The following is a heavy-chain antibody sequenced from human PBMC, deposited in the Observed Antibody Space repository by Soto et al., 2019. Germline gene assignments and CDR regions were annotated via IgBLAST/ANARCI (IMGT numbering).Heavy chain of an antibody. CDR1: GGTFSSYA. V-gene: IGHV1-69*06. J-gene: IGHJ6*02. CDR2: IIPIFGTA. Sequence: QVQLVQSGAEVKKPGSSVKVSCKASGGTFSSYAISWVRQAPGQGLEWMGGIIPIFGTANYAQKFQGRVTITADKSTSPAYMELSSLRSEDTAVYYCARELGESTVTTTIRRFYYYYGMDVWGQGTTVTVSS. CDR3: ARELGESTVTTTIRRFYYYYGMDV. D-gene: IGHD4-17*01.